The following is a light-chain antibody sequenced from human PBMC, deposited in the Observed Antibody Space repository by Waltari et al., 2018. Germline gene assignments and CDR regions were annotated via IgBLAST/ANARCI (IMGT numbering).Light chain of an antibody. CDR1: SLRSYY. CDR2: EKN. Sequence: SSELTQDPAVSVAMGQTVRITCQGNSLRSYYASWYQQRPGQAPILVIYEKNNRPSGVPDRCSGSSSDNTASLTITGAQAEDEASYYCHSRDASGVGGSFGGGTKLTVL. V-gene: IGLV3-19*01. CDR3: HSRDASGVGGS. J-gene: IGLJ2*01.